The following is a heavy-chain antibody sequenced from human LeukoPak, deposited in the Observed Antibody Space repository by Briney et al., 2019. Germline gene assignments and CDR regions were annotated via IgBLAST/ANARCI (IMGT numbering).Heavy chain of an antibody. D-gene: IGHD3-10*01. CDR1: GYTFTGYY. V-gene: IGHV1-2*02. J-gene: IGHJ4*02. CDR3: AREQTYYYGSGSYYPRNFDY. CDR2: INPNSGGT. Sequence: ASVKDSCKASGYTFTGYYMHWVRQAPGQGLQWMGWINPNSGGTNYAQKFQGRVTMTRDTSISTAYMELSRLRSDDTAIYYCAREQTYYYGSGSYYPRNFDYWGQGTLVTVSS.